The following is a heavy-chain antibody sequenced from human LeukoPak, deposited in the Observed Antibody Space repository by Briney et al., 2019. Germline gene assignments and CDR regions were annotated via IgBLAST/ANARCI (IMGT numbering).Heavy chain of an antibody. CDR2: IYTSGST. Sequence: PSETLSLTCTVSGGSISSFYWSWIRQPAGKGLEWIGRIYTSGSTNYNPSLKSRVTMSVDTSKNQFSLKLSSVTAADPAVYYCARDHSPYYYDSSGSYYFDYWGQGTLVTVSS. CDR1: GGSISSFY. D-gene: IGHD3-22*01. V-gene: IGHV4-4*07. CDR3: ARDHSPYYYDSSGSYYFDY. J-gene: IGHJ4*02.